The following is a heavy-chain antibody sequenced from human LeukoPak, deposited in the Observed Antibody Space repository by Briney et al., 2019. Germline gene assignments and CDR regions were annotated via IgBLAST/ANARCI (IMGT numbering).Heavy chain of an antibody. CDR1: GYTFTSYD. CDR2: MNPNSGST. Sequence: ASVKVSCKASGYTFTSYDINWVRQATGQGLEWMGWMNPNSGSTGYAQKFQGRVTITRNTSISTAYMELSGLRSEDTAVYYCARGRSTGYPYYFEYWGQGTRVSVSS. V-gene: IGHV1-8*03. J-gene: IGHJ4*02. CDR3: ARGRSTGYPYYFEY. D-gene: IGHD5-12*01.